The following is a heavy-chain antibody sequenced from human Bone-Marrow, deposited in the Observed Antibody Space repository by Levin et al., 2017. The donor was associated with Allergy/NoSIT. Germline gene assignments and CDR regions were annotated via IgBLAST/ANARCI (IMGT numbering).Heavy chain of an antibody. CDR3: ARYFYGSGDDASDI. J-gene: IGHJ3*02. CDR1: GGSVSSGRYY. Sequence: PSQTLSLTCSVSGGSVSSGRYYWSWIRQPPGKGLEWIGYIYDSGSTDYNSSLKSRVTISVDTSKNQFSLKLSSVTAADTAVYYCARYFYGSGDDASDIWGQGTMVTVSS. CDR2: IYDSGST. V-gene: IGHV4-61*01. D-gene: IGHD3-10*01.